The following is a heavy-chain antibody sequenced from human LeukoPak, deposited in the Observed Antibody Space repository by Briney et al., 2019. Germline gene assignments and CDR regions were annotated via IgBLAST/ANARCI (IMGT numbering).Heavy chain of an antibody. V-gene: IGHV3-21*01. CDR3: ARGEEKATITALDS. D-gene: IGHD5-24*01. J-gene: IGHJ4*02. CDR1: GFTFSNYD. CDR2: ISSSSSYI. Sequence: PGGSLRLSCAASGFTFSNYDMHWVRQAPGKGLEWFSAISSSSSYIYYADSMKGRFTISRDNAENSLYLQMNSLRAVDTAVYFCARGEEKATITALDSWGQGTLVTVSS.